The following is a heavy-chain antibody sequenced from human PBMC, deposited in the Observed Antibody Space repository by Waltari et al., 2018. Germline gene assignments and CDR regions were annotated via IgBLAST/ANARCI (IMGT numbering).Heavy chain of an antibody. J-gene: IGHJ3*02. CDR2: INPSSGGT. V-gene: IGHV1-2*06. CDR3: ARSKGDAFDI. Sequence: QVQLVQSGAEVKKPGASVKVSCKASGYTFTGYYMHWVRQAPGQGLEWMGRINPSSGGTNYAQKCQGRVTRTRDTSSSTAYMELSRLRSDDTAVYYCARSKGDAFDIWGQGTMVTVSS. CDR1: GYTFTGYY.